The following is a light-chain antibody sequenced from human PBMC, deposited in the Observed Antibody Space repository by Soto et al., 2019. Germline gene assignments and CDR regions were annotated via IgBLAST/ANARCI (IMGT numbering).Light chain of an antibody. CDR1: SSDVGSNNL. V-gene: IGLV2-23*02. CDR2: EVS. J-gene: IGLJ1*01. CDR3: CSFARRSSSYV. Sequence: QSALTQPASVSGSPGQSITISCTATSSDVGSNNLVSWYQQHPGKAPKLMIYEVSKRPSGVSYRFSGSKSGNTASLTISGLQAEDEADYYCCSFARRSSSYVFGTGTKVTVL.